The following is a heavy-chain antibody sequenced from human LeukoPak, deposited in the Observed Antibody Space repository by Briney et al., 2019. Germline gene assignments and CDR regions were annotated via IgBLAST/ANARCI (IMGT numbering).Heavy chain of an antibody. V-gene: IGHV4-39*01. CDR2: IYYSGST. D-gene: IGHD6-13*01. CDR3: ASFLNPRYSSSLPYYYYGMDV. CDR1: GGSISSSSYY. Sequence: SETLSLTCTVSGGSISSSSYYWGWIRQPPGKGLAWIGSIYYSGSTYYNPSLKSRVTISVDTSKNQFSLKLSSVTAADTAVYYCASFLNPRYSSSLPYYYYGMDVWGQGTTVTVSS. J-gene: IGHJ6*02.